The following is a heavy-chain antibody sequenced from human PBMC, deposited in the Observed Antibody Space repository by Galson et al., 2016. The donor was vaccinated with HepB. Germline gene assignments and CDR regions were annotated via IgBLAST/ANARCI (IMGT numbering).Heavy chain of an antibody. CDR1: GYSFTSYA. Sequence: SVKVSCKASGYSFTSYAMNWVRQAPGQGLEWMGWINTNTGRPIYAQSFTGRFIFSFDTSVSTAYLQITSLKAEDTAVYYCARENPTISGGFDYWGQGTLVTVSS. CDR2: INTNTGRP. V-gene: IGHV7-4-1*02. J-gene: IGHJ4*02. CDR3: ARENPTISGGFDY. D-gene: IGHD3-3*01.